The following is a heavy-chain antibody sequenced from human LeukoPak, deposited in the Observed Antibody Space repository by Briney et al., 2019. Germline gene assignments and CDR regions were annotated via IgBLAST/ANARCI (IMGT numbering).Heavy chain of an antibody. D-gene: IGHD3-22*01. V-gene: IGHV4-59*01. J-gene: IGHJ4*02. CDR2: VYYTGST. Sequence: SETLSLTCTVSGGSISSYYWSWVRQPPGKGLEWIGFVYYTGSTNYSPSLKSRVTISVDTSKNRFSLKLGSVTAADTAVYYCARGPRGYYIDYWGQGTLVTVSS. CDR3: ARGPRGYYIDY. CDR1: GGSISSYY.